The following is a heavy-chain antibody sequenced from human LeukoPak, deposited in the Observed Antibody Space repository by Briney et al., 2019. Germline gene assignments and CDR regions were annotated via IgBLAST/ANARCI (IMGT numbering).Heavy chain of an antibody. CDR2: MNPNSGNT. Sequence: ASVKVSCKASGYTFTSYDINWVRQATGQGLEWMGWMNPNSGNTGYAQKFQGRVTMTRNTSISTAYMELSSLRSEDTAVYYCARGDIVVVPAAMRAYCYYYMDVWGKGTTVTVSS. CDR3: ARGDIVVVPAAMRAYCYYYMDV. J-gene: IGHJ6*03. D-gene: IGHD2-2*01. CDR1: GYTFTSYD. V-gene: IGHV1-8*01.